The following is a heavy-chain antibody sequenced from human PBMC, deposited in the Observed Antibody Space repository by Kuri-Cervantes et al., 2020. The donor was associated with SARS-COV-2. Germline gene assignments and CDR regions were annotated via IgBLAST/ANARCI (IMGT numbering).Heavy chain of an antibody. J-gene: IGHJ4*02. V-gene: IGHV4-39*01. Sequence: SESLRLSCTVSGGSITSSSYYWGWIRQPPGKGLEWIGSIYYSGSTYYNPSLKSRVPISVNTSKIQFSLQLSSVTAAHTAVYYCASLTTVRITIFGVVQADRRFDYWGQGTLVTVSS. CDR1: GGSITSSSYY. CDR2: IYYSGST. D-gene: IGHD3-3*01. CDR3: ASLTTVRITIFGVVQADRRFDY.